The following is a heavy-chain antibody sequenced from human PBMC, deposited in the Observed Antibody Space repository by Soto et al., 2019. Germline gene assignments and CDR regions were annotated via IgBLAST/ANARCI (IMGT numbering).Heavy chain of an antibody. D-gene: IGHD5-18*01. CDR2: IIPIFGTA. Sequence: SVKLSCKASGGTFSSYAISWVRQAPGQGLEWMGGIIPIFGTANYAQKFQGRVTITADESTSTAYMELSSLRSEDTAVYYCARDRGYSYGSAWFDPWGQGTLVTVSS. CDR1: GGTFSSYA. V-gene: IGHV1-69*13. J-gene: IGHJ5*02. CDR3: ARDRGYSYGSAWFDP.